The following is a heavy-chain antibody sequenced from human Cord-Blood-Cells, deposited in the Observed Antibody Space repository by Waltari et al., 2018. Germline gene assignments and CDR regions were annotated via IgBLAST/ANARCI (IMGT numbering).Heavy chain of an antibody. CDR3: ARAGGAPGRGGYGIDV. Sequence: QTLSLTCAISGDSVSSNSAAWNWIRQSPSRGLEWLGRTYYRSKWYNDYAVSVKSRITINPDTSKNQFSLQLNSVTPEDTAVYYCARAGGAPGRGGYGIDVWGQGTTVTVSS. CDR1: GDSVSSNSAA. J-gene: IGHJ6*02. D-gene: IGHD3-16*01. CDR2: TYYRSKWYN. V-gene: IGHV6-1*01.